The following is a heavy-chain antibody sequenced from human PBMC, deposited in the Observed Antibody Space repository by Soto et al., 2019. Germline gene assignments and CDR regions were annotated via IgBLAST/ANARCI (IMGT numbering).Heavy chain of an antibody. CDR3: ARLGTHNWFDP. D-gene: IGHD3-16*01. Sequence: QVQLQESGPGLVKPSETLSLTCTVSGGSISSYYWSWIRQPPGKGLEWIGYIYYTGSTNYNPSLKSRVTIAVDTSTNQFSLNLSSVTAADTAVYYCARLGTHNWFDPWGQGTLVTVSS. J-gene: IGHJ5*02. V-gene: IGHV4-59*08. CDR1: GGSISSYY. CDR2: IYYTGST.